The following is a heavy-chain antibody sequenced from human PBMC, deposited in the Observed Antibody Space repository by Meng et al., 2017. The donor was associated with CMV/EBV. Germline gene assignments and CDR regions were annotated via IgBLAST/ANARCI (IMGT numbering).Heavy chain of an antibody. CDR3: ARDRSRYSSGWLLDY. CDR1: GFTFSSYW. CDR2: IKQDGSEK. Sequence: GGSLRLSCAASGFTFSSYWMSWVRQAPGKGLEWVANIKQDGSEKYYVDSVKGRFTISRDNSKNTLYLQMNSLRAEDTAVYYCARDRSRYSSGWLLDYWGQGTLVTVSS. D-gene: IGHD6-19*01. V-gene: IGHV3-7*01. J-gene: IGHJ4*02.